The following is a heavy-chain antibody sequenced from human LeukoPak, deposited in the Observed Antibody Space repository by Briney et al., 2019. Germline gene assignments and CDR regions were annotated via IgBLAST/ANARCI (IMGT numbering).Heavy chain of an antibody. J-gene: IGHJ6*03. D-gene: IGHD5-18*01. CDR2: MSAYNGNT. CDR3: AGIPIEVDTAMVYYYYYYMDV. CDR1: VYTFTSYG. V-gene: IGHV1-18*01. Sequence: ASVTVSCTASVYTFTSYGISWVRHAPGQGLEWRGWMSAYNGNTNNAQKLQGRVTMTTDTSTSTAYMELRSLRSDDTAVYYCAGIPIEVDTAMVYYYYYYMDVWGKGTTVTVSS.